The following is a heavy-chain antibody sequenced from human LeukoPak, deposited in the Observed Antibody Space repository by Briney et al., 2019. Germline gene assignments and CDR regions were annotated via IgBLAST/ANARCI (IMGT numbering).Heavy chain of an antibody. CDR3: ANAKVGATILFDY. CDR1: GFTFANYW. CDR2: IRYDGSNK. J-gene: IGHJ4*02. D-gene: IGHD1-26*01. V-gene: IGHV3-30*02. Sequence: GGSLRLSCAASGFTFANYWMSWVRQAPGKGLEWVAFIRYDGSNKYYADSVKGRFTISRDNSKNTLYLQMNSLRAEDTAVYYCANAKVGATILFDYWGQGTLVTVSS.